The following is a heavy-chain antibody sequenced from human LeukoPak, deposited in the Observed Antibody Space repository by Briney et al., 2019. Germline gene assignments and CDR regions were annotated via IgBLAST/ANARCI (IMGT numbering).Heavy chain of an antibody. Sequence: GGSLRLSCAASGFTFGDYWMTWVRQAPGKGLEWVANIKEDGSEKTHVESVKGRFTISRDNAKNVLYLQMNSLRAEDTGMYYCARGRPTPGTDWGQGILVTVSS. V-gene: IGHV3-7*04. D-gene: IGHD6-13*01. CDR2: IKEDGSEK. J-gene: IGHJ4*02. CDR3: ARGRPTPGTD. CDR1: GFTFGDYW.